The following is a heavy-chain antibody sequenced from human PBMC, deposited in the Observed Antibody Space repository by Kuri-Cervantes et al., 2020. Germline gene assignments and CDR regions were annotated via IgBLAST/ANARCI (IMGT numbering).Heavy chain of an antibody. D-gene: IGHD6-13*01. J-gene: IGHJ4*02. CDR2: ISSSGSTI. Sequence: GESLKISCAASGFTFSDYYMSWIRQAPGKGLEWVSYISSSGSTIYYADSVKGRFTLSRDNAKNSLYLQMNSLRAEDTAVYYCVRGIAAAGEGFDYWGQGTLVTVSS. CDR3: VRGIAAAGEGFDY. V-gene: IGHV3-11*01. CDR1: GFTFSDYY.